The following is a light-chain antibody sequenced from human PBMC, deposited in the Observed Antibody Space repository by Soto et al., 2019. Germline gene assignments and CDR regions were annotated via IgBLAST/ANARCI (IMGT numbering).Light chain of an antibody. Sequence: QSVLTQPASVSGSPGQSITISCTGTSSDVGNSDYVSWYQQHPDKVPKLMIYDVSNRPSGVYNRFSGSKSGNTASLTISGLQAEDEADYYCISFTTRATYVFGTGTKLTVL. J-gene: IGLJ1*01. CDR2: DVS. V-gene: IGLV2-14*01. CDR3: ISFTTRATYV. CDR1: SSDVGNSDY.